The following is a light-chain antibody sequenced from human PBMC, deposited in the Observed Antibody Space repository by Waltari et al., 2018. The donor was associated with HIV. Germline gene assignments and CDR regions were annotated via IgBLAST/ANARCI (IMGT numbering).Light chain of an antibody. V-gene: IGKV1-5*03. CDR2: KSS. CDR3: QLYHTFTFS. Sequence: DIQMTQSPSTMSASVGDRVTITCRASQSISTWLAWYQQKPGKAPKLLIYKSSTLDGGVPSMFSCRGSVSEFTLTISGLQPDDFATYFCQLYHTFTFSFGSVTLLVVK. CDR1: QSISTW. J-gene: IGKJ3*01.